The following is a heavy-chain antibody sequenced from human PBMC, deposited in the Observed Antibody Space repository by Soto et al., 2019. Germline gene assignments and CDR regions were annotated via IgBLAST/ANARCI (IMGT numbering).Heavy chain of an antibody. D-gene: IGHD6-13*01. V-gene: IGHV1-2*02. J-gene: IGHJ3*02. CDR1: GYTFTAYY. CDR3: TRHLAPPSRRAFDI. CDR2: INPSGGDK. Sequence: ASVKVSCKASGYTFTAYYVHWVRQAPGQGLEWMGWINPSGGDKNYAQKFQDRVTMTSDTSISTAYMELSSLRSDDTAIYFCTRHLAPPSRRAFDIWGQGTWVTVS.